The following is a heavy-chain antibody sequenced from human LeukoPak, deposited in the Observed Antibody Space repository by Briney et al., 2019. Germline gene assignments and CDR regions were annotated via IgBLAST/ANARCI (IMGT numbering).Heavy chain of an antibody. Sequence: GASVKVSCKASGYTFTSCDINWVRQATGQGLEWMGWMNPNSGNTGYAQKFQGRVTMTRNTSISTAYMELSSLRSEDTAVYYCARGGDSSGWYGRYYYYYGMDVWGQGTTVTVSS. D-gene: IGHD6-19*01. CDR3: ARGGDSSGWYGRYYYYYGMDV. CDR2: MNPNSGNT. CDR1: GYTFTSCD. J-gene: IGHJ6*02. V-gene: IGHV1-8*01.